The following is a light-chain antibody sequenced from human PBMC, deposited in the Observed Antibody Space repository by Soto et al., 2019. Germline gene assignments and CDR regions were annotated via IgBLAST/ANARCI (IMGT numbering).Light chain of an antibody. CDR2: DAS. V-gene: IGKV3-11*01. CDR1: QSITRY. Sequence: IVLTPSPATLSSSPGERATLSCWASQSITRYLVWYQQKPGQAPRLLINDASNRATGIPARFSGSGSGTDFTLTISSLEPEDFAVYYCQQRSEWPLTFGGGTKVDIK. J-gene: IGKJ4*01. CDR3: QQRSEWPLT.